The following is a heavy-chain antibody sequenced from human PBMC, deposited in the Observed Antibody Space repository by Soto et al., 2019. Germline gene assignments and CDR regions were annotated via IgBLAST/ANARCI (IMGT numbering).Heavy chain of an antibody. J-gene: IGHJ6*02. D-gene: IGHD3-10*01. V-gene: IGHV3-30-3*01. Sequence: QVQLVESGGGVVQPGRSLRLSCAASGFTFSSYAMHWVRQAPGKGLEWVAVISYDGSNKYYADSVKGRFTISRDNSKNTLYLQMNSLRAEDTAVYYCARDDSMVRGIYYYYVMDVWGQGTTVTVSS. CDR2: ISYDGSNK. CDR1: GFTFSSYA. CDR3: ARDDSMVRGIYYYYVMDV.